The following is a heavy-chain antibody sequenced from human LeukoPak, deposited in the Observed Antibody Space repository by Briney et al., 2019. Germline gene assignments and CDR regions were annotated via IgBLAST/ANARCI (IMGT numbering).Heavy chain of an antibody. J-gene: IGHJ5*02. V-gene: IGHV1-69*01. D-gene: IGHD6-19*01. CDR2: IMPIFGTA. CDR1: GGTLSNYP. Sequence: SSLNETCKTTGGTLSNYPISWVRQAPGQGLEWMGGIMPIFGTAHYAEKFQASVTITADESTSTVFMELRSLKSEDTAVYYCARGPEIEVAGTTFGEYKWFHPWGQGTLITVSS. CDR3: ARGPEIEVAGTTFGEYKWFHP.